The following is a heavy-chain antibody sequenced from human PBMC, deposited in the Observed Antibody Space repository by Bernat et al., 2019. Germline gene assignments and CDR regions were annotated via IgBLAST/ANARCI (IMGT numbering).Heavy chain of an antibody. J-gene: IGHJ6*02. CDR1: GGSISSGGYY. Sequence: QVQLQESGPGLVKSSQTLSFTCTVSGGSISSGGYYWSWIRQHPGKGLEWIGYIYYSGSTYYNPSLKSRVTISVDTSKNQFSLKLSSVTAADTAVYYCARGVRTRGPSSWSGLGPMDVWGQVTTVTVSS. V-gene: IGHV4-31*03. CDR3: ARGVRTRGPSSWSGLGPMDV. D-gene: IGHD6-13*01. CDR2: IYYSGST.